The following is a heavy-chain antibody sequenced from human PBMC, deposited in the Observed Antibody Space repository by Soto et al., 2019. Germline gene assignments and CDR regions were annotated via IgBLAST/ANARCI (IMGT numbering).Heavy chain of an antibody. CDR1: GGSVNGYY. CDR3: ATRITVFGLLIPPFDP. J-gene: IGHJ5*02. V-gene: IGHV4-34*01. D-gene: IGHD3-3*01. Sequence: SETLSLTYAVYGGSVNGYYWNWIRQPPGKGLEWIGEINHTGGTHYNPSLKSRVTMSVDTSKNQFSLRLSSVTAADTAMYYCATRITVFGLLIPPFDPWGQGTQVTVSS. CDR2: INHTGGT.